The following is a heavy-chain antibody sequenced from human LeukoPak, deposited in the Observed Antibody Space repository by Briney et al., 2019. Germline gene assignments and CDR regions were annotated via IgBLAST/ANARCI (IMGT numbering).Heavy chain of an antibody. J-gene: IGHJ4*02. Sequence: PGGSLRLSCAASGFTFSSYAMHWVRQAPGKGLEYVSAISSNGGSTYYANSVKGRFTISRDNSKNTLYLQMGSLRAEDMAVYYCARGAIAVAVDYWGQGTLVTVSS. CDR3: ARGAIAVAVDY. CDR1: GFTFSSYA. V-gene: IGHV3-64*01. D-gene: IGHD6-19*01. CDR2: ISSNGGST.